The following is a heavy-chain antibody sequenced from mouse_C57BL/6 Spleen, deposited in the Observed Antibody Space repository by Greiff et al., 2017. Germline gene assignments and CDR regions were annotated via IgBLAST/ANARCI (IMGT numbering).Heavy chain of an antibody. Sequence: VQLQQSGAELVKPGASVKVSCKASGYTFTSYWMHWVKQRPGQGLEWIGRINPSDSDTNYNQKFKGKATLTVDKSSSTAYMQLSSLTSEDSAVYYCASESYYGSPAWFAYWGQGTLVTVSA. CDR1: GYTFTSYW. CDR2: INPSDSDT. V-gene: IGHV1-74*01. D-gene: IGHD1-1*01. CDR3: ASESYYGSPAWFAY. J-gene: IGHJ3*01.